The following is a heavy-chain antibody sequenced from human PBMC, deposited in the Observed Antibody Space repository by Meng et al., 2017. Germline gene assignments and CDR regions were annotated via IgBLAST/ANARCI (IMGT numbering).Heavy chain of an antibody. CDR3: ARVRYYYDSSGYYATSYYFDY. CDR2: INHSGST. CDR1: GGSFRGYY. J-gene: IGHJ4*02. V-gene: IGHV4-34*01. D-gene: IGHD3-22*01. Sequence: VHLPAWAACLLKPSESLSLPCAVYGGSFRGYYWSWLRQPPGKGLEWIGEINHSGSTNYNPSLKSRVTISVDTSKNQFSLKLSSVTAADTAVYYCARVRYYYDSSGYYATSYYFDYWGQGTLVTVSS.